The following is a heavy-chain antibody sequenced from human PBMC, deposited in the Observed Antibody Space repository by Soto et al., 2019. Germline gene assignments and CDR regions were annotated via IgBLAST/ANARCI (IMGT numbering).Heavy chain of an antibody. V-gene: IGHV3-33*01. J-gene: IGHJ6*02. D-gene: IGHD2-2*01. CDR2: IWYDGSNK. CDR1: GFTFSSYG. CDR3: ARDQCSSTSCYPYYYYYGMDV. Sequence: QVQLVESGGGVVQPGRSLRLSRAASGFTFSSYGMHWVRQAPGKGLEWVAVIWYDGSNKYYADSVKGRFTISRDNSKNTLYLQMNSLRAEDTAVYYCARDQCSSTSCYPYYYYYGMDVWGQGTTVTVSS.